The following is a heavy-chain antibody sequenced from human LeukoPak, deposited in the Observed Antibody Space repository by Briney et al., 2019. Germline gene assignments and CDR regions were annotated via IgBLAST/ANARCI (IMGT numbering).Heavy chain of an antibody. V-gene: IGHV1-18*01. CDR3: ARPVTVARQPWYFDY. CDR1: GYTFTSYG. CDR2: ISAYNGNT. J-gene: IGHJ4*02. D-gene: IGHD4-23*01. Sequence: SVKVSCKASGYTFTSYGISWVRQAPGQGLEWMGWISAYNGNTNYAQKLQGSVTMTTDTSTSTAYMELRSLRSDDTAVYYCARPVTVARQPWYFDYWGQGTLVTVSS.